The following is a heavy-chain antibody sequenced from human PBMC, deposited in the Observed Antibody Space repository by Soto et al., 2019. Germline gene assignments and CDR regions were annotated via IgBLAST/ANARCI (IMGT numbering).Heavy chain of an antibody. D-gene: IGHD5-18*01. J-gene: IGHJ4*02. CDR1: GYTFTSYG. CDR2: ISAYNGNT. Sequence: QVQLVQSGAEVKKPGASVKVSCKASGYTFTSYGISWVRQAPGQGLEWMGWISAYNGNTNYAQKLQGRVTMTKDTTTSTANMELRSLRSDNTAVYYWARDQFDSYGPKGDLDYWSQGTLVTVSS. V-gene: IGHV1-18*01. CDR3: ARDQFDSYGPKGDLDY.